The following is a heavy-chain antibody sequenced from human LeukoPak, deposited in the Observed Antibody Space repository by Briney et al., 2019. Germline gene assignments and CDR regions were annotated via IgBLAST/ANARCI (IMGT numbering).Heavy chain of an antibody. J-gene: IGHJ4*02. V-gene: IGHV3-7*03. CDR3: ARDSGWWRFDF. CDR1: ELNFGVGG. Sequence: GGSRGSSGPPLELNFGVGGWNWFARAPGRGREWVASIKEDGSEKHYVDSVKGRFTISRDNGKNSLYLQMNSLRAEDTAVYYCARDSGWWRFDFWGQGTLVTVSS. CDR2: IKEDGSEK. D-gene: IGHD6-13*01.